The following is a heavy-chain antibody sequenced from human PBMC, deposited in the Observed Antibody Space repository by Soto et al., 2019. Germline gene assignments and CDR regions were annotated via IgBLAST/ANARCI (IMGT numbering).Heavy chain of an antibody. Sequence: QVQRVQSGPEVKMPGASVKVSCKTSFYTFTAYVLAWLRQAPGQRPEWLGWVGTANDNTNYAEKFQGRVTMTTDTSTATTYMVLRSLRYDSTDVYYCASELNTDISTYYSFASWGQGTLVTVYS. CDR2: VGTANDNT. CDR1: FYTFTAYV. CDR3: ASELNTDISTYYSFAS. D-gene: IGHD3-22*01. J-gene: IGHJ1*01. V-gene: IGHV1-18*01.